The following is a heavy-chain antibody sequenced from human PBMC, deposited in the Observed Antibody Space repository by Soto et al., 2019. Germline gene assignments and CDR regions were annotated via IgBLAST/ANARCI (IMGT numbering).Heavy chain of an antibody. CDR3: ARGATVTTVSSSKKDYYYYYMDV. CDR2: IYYSGST. CDR1: GGSISSGGYY. Sequence: PSETLSLTCTVSGGSISSGGYYWSWIRQHPGKGLEWIGYIYYSGSTYYNPSLKSRVTISVDTSKNQFSLKLSSVTAADTAVYYCARGATVTTVSSSKKDYYYYYMDVWGKGTTVTVSS. V-gene: IGHV4-31*03. J-gene: IGHJ6*03. D-gene: IGHD4-17*01.